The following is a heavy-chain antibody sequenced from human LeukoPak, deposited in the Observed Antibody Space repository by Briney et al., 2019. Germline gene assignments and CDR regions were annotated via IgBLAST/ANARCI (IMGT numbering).Heavy chain of an antibody. CDR3: ARQLGYCSDGSCYFDY. V-gene: IGHV3-9*01. CDR2: ISWNSGSI. CDR1: GFTFDDYA. Sequence: GGSLRLSCAASGFTFDDYAMHWVRQAPGKGLEWVSGISWNSGSIGYADSVKGRFTISRDNSKNTLYLQMNSLRAEDTAVYYCARQLGYCSDGSCYFDYWGQGTLVTVSS. D-gene: IGHD2-15*01. J-gene: IGHJ4*02.